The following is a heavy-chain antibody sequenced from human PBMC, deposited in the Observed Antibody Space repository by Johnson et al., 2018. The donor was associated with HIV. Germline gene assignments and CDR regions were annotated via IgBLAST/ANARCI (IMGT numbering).Heavy chain of an antibody. J-gene: IGHJ3*02. CDR2: INSDVSST. D-gene: IGHD6-19*01. V-gene: IGHV3-74*01. CDR3: ARDKAVGDSSGWHAFDI. Sequence: VQLVESGGGVVQPGGSLRLSCAASGFTFSSYWMHWVRQAPGKGLVWVSRINSDVSSTSYADSVKGRFTISRDNAKNTLYLQMNSLRDEDTAVYYCARDKAVGDSSGWHAFDIWGQGTMGTVSS. CDR1: GFTFSSYW.